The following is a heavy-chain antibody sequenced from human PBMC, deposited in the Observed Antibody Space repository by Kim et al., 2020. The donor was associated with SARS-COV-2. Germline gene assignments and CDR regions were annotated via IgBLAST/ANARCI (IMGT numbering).Heavy chain of an antibody. D-gene: IGHD5-12*01. CDR3: ARDRDGYNDDAFDI. V-gene: IGHV1-69*01. J-gene: IGHJ3*02. Sequence: AQKFQGRVTITADESTSTAYMELSSLRSEDTAVYYCARDRDGYNDDAFDIWGQGTMVTVSS.